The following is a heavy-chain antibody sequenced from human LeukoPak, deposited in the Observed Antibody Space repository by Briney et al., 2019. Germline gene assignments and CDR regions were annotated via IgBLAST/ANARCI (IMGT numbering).Heavy chain of an antibody. CDR3: ARDGFLGPVTAYLDY. V-gene: IGHV3-74*01. CDR2: VKSDGSST. D-gene: IGHD2-21*02. Sequence: GGSLTLSCAASGFTFSSYAMHWVRQAPGKGLVWVSSVKSDGSSTSYADSVKGRFNISRDNARNTLYLQMNSLRAEDTAVYYCARDGFLGPVTAYLDYWGQGTPVTVSS. J-gene: IGHJ4*02. CDR1: GFTFSSYA.